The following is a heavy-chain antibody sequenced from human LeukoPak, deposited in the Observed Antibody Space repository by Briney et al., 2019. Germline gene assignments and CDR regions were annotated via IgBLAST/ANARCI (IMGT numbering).Heavy chain of an antibody. V-gene: IGHV4-4*09. J-gene: IGHJ6*03. CDR2: IYASGGT. CDR1: GGSISTYY. Sequence: SETLSPTCTVSGGSISTYYWTWIRQPPGKRLEWIGYIYASGGTNYNPSLTSRVTMSIDTSKNQFSLKLSSVTAADTAVYYCARRTAVNYYYMDVWGKGTTVTVSS. D-gene: IGHD4-11*01. CDR3: ARRTAVNYYYMDV.